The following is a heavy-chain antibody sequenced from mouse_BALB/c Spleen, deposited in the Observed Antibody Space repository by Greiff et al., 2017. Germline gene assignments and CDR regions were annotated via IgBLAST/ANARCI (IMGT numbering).Heavy chain of an antibody. D-gene: IGHD1-1*01. CDR2: INPSTGYT. J-gene: IGHJ4*01. CDR1: GYTFTSYW. CDR3: ARREFYYGSLDY. Sequence: VKLVESGAELAKPGASVKMSCKASGYTFTSYWMHWVKQRPGQGLEWIGYINPSTGYTEYNQKFKDKATLTADKSSSTAYMQLSSLTSEDSAVYYCARREFYYGSLDYWGQGTSGTVSS. V-gene: IGHV1-7*01.